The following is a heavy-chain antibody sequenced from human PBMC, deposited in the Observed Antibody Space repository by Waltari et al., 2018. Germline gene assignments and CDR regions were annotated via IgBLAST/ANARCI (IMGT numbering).Heavy chain of an antibody. CDR2: IYYSGST. V-gene: IGHV4-39*07. Sequence: QLQLQESGPGLVKPSETLSLTCTVSGCSISSRSYYWGWIRQPPGKGLEWIGSIYYSGSTYYNPSLKSRVTISVDTSKNQFSLKLSSVTAADTAVYYCARSNWKYYFDYWGQGTLVTVSS. CDR3: ARSNWKYYFDY. CDR1: GCSISSRSYY. D-gene: IGHD1-20*01. J-gene: IGHJ4*02.